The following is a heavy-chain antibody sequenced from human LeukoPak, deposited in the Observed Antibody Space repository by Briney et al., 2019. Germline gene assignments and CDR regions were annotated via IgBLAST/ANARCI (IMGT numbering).Heavy chain of an antibody. CDR3: ARAEGYDFWSGPND. J-gene: IGHJ4*02. CDR1: GFTFSSYS. V-gene: IGHV3-21*01. D-gene: IGHD3-3*01. CDR2: TSSSSSYI. Sequence: GGSLRLSCAASGFTFSSYSMNWVRQAPGKGLEWVSSTSSSSSYIYYADSVKGRFTISRDNAKNSLYLQMNSLRAEDTAVYYCARAEGYDFWSGPNDWGQGTLVTVSS.